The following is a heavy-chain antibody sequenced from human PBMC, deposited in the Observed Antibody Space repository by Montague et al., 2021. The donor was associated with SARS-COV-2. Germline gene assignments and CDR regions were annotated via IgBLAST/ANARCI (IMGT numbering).Heavy chain of an antibody. CDR3: AKNGGSGSLVYWYFDL. J-gene: IGHJ2*01. CDR1: GFTFSNYA. V-gene: IGHV3-23*01. D-gene: IGHD3-16*01. CDR2: IFGSGAGT. Sequence: SRRLSFAASGFTFSNYAMSWVRQAPGKGLEWVSSIFGSGAGTYYADSVQGRFTISRDNSKNTVFLHMNSLTAEDTAVYYCAKNGGSGSLVYWYFDLWGRGTLVPVSS.